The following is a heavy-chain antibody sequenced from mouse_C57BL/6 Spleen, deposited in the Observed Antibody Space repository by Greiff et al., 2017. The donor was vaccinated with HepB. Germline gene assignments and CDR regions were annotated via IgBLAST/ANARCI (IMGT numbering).Heavy chain of an antibody. Sequence: VQLQQSGAELVKPGASVKISCKASGYAFSSYWMNWVKQRPGKGLEWIGQIYPGDGDTNYNGKFKGKATLTADKSSSTACMQLSSLTSEDSAVYCCARTTVGGAWVAYWGQGTLVTVSA. J-gene: IGHJ3*01. D-gene: IGHD1-1*01. V-gene: IGHV1-80*01. CDR2: IYPGDGDT. CDR1: GYAFSSYW. CDR3: ARTTVGGAWVAY.